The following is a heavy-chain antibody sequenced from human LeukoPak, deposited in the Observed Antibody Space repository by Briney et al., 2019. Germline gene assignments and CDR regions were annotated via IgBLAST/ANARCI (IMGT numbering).Heavy chain of an antibody. J-gene: IGHJ3*02. CDR1: GFTFSSYW. Sequence: GGSLRLSCAASGFTFSSYWMSWVRQAPGKGLEWVSVISGSGGRTSYADSVKGRFTVSRDNSKNTLYLQMNSLRAEDTAVYYCAKANGFMVSGAFDIWGQGTMVTVSS. V-gene: IGHV3-23*01. CDR2: ISGSGGRT. CDR3: AKANGFMVSGAFDI. D-gene: IGHD2-8*01.